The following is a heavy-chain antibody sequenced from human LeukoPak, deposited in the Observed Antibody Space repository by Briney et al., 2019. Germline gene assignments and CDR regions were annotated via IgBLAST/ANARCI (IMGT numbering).Heavy chain of an antibody. D-gene: IGHD2-2*01. CDR1: GGSISSHY. J-gene: IGHJ5*02. CDR3: ARVLGVVVVGMFDP. CDR2: IYYSGST. Sequence: SETLSLTCTVSGGSISSHYWSWIRQPPGKGLEWIGYIYYSGSTNYNPSLKSRVTISVDTSKNQFSLKLSSVTAADTAVYYCARVLGVVVVGMFDPWGQGTLVTVSS. V-gene: IGHV4-59*11.